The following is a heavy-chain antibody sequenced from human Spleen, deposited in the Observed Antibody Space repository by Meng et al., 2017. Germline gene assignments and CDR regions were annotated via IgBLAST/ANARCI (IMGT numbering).Heavy chain of an antibody. CDR1: GFTFSSYS. J-gene: IGHJ4*02. V-gene: IGHV3-21*01. D-gene: IGHD2-15*01. CDR2: ISSSSSYI. CDR3: AGCSGGSCYFDY. Sequence: EVQLVESGGGLVKPGGSLRLSCAASGFTFSSYSMNWVRQAPGKGLEWVSSISSSSSYIYYADSVKGRFTISRDNAKNSLYLQMNSLRAEDTAVYYCAGCSGGSCYFDYWGQGTLVTVSS.